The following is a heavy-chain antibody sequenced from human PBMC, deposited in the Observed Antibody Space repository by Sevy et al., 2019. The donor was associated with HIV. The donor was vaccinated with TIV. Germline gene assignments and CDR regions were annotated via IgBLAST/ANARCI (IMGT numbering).Heavy chain of an antibody. CDR3: AKDPNDYCHSFDI. CDR2: ISVTGART. J-gene: IGHJ3*02. D-gene: IGHD1-1*01. CDR1: GFTFSNYG. V-gene: IGHV3-23*01. Sequence: GESLKISCVGSGFTFSNYGMTWVRQAPGKGLEWVSSISVTGARTYYADSVRGRFTVSRDNSENTRYLQMNSLRADDTAVYYCAKDPNDYCHSFDIWGQGTLVTVSS.